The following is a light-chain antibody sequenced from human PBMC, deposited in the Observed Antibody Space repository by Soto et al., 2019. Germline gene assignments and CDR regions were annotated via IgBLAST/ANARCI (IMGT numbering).Light chain of an antibody. Sequence: AVLTQSPLSLPVTLGQPASISCRSSQSLVYRDGITYLTWFQQRPGQSPRRLIYKVSNRDSWVPDRFSGSGSGTDFTLTISRVEAEEVAVYYCMQGIHWYTFGQGTKLEI. V-gene: IGKV2-30*01. J-gene: IGKJ2*01. CDR2: KVS. CDR1: QSLVYRDGITY. CDR3: MQGIHWYT.